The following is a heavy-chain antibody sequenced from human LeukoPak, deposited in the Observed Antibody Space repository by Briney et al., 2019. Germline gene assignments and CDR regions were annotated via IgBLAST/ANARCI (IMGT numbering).Heavy chain of an antibody. D-gene: IGHD3-3*01. CDR2: ISGDGDTT. J-gene: IGHJ3*02. Sequence: PGGSLRLSCAASGFTFHEYAMHWGRHAPGKGLEWVSLISGDGDTTYYAASVKGRFTISRDNKKNFLYLQMNNLGTEDTALFYCAKDLSTIFDALNIWGQGTLVTVSS. CDR1: GFTFHEYA. CDR3: AKDLSTIFDALNI. V-gene: IGHV3-43*02.